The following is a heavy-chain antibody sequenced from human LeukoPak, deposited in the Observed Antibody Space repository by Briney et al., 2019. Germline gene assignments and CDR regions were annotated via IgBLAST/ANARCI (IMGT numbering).Heavy chain of an antibody. CDR2: IYYTGTT. J-gene: IGHJ4*02. D-gene: IGHD3-10*01. Sequence: KPSETLSLTCTVSGGSISSSSYHWGWIRQPPGKALEWIGSIYYTGTTYYSPSLSSRLTMSVETSKNQFSLKLSPVTAADTAVYYCVREITMAVVLDGGQGTLVTVSS. V-gene: IGHV4-39*07. CDR3: VREITMAVVLD. CDR1: GGSISSSSYH.